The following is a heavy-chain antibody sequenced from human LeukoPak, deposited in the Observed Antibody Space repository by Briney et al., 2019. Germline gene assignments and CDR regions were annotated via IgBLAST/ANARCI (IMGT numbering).Heavy chain of an antibody. CDR2: IRYDGSNK. Sequence: GGSLRLSCAASGFTFSSYGMHWVRQAPGKGLEWVAFIRYDGSNKYYADSVKGQFTISRDNSKNTLYLQMNSLRAEDTAAYYCAKDKGGATRTYYFDYWGQGTLVTVSS. J-gene: IGHJ4*02. CDR1: GFTFSSYG. D-gene: IGHD1-26*01. CDR3: AKDKGGATRTYYFDY. V-gene: IGHV3-30*02.